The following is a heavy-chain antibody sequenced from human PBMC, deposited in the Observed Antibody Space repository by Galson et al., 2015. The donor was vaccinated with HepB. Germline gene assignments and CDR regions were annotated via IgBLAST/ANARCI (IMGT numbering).Heavy chain of an antibody. V-gene: IGHV3-11*06. CDR1: GFTFSDYY. CDR2: ISSNTIYT. Sequence: SLRLSCAASGFTFSDYYMTWIRQAPGKGLEWLSYISSNTIYTNYADSVKGRFSVSRDNVKNSAYLQMNSLRAEDTALYYCARVAHADYGDHAHFDYWGPGTLVTASS. J-gene: IGHJ4*02. CDR3: ARVAHADYGDHAHFDY. D-gene: IGHD4/OR15-4a*01.